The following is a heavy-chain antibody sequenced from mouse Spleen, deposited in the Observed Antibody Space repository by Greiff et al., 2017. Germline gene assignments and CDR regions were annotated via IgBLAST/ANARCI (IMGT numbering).Heavy chain of an antibody. J-gene: IGHJ3*01. CDR2: IYPGSGST. CDR3: AREGNYAGWFAY. V-gene: IGHV1-55*01. D-gene: IGHD2-1*01. CDR1: GYTFTSYW. Sequence: QVQLKQPGAELVKPGASVKMSCKASGYTFTSYWITWVKQRPGQGLEWIGDIYPGSGSTNYNEKFKSKATLTVDTSSSTAYMQLSSLTSEDSAVYYCAREGNYAGWFAYWGQGTLVTVSA.